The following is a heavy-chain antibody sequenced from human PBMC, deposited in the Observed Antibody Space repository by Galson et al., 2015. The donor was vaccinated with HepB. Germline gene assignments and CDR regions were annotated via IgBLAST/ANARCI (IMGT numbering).Heavy chain of an antibody. J-gene: IGHJ6*02. CDR2: IKQDGSEK. V-gene: IGHV3-7*03. CDR1: GFPFSSYW. CDR3: ARVDGKGRNYYYGMDV. D-gene: IGHD1-14*01. Sequence: LRLSCAASGFPFSSYWMSWVRQAPGKGLEWVANIKQDGSEKYYVDSVKGRFTISRDNAKNSLYLQMNSLRAEDTAVYYCARVDGKGRNYYYGMDVWGQGTTVTVSS.